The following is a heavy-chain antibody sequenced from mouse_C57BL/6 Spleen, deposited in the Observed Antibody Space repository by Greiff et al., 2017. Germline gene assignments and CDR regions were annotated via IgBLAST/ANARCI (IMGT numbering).Heavy chain of an antibody. CDR2: INPSSGYT. V-gene: IGHV1-7*01. J-gene: IGHJ4*01. D-gene: IGHD1-1*01. CDR3: ASITTVVDAMDY. CDR1: GYTFTSYW. Sequence: QVQLQQSGAELAKPGASVKLSCKASGYTFTSYWMHWVKQRPGQGLEWIGYINPSSGYTQYNQKFKDKATLTADKSSSTAYMQLSSLTYEDSAVYYCASITTVVDAMDYWGQGTSVTVSS.